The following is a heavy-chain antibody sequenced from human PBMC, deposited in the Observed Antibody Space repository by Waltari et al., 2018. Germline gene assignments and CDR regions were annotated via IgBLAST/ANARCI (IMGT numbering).Heavy chain of an antibody. Sequence: EVQLIESVGAFVQPGGSLSRSCAASGFGFSNFSMTRVSQAPGKGLEWIAYISTGGSTIYYADSVKGRFTISRDNAKNSLYLQMNGLTDEDTAIYYCTPLDYWGRGALVTVSS. CDR2: ISTGGSTI. CDR1: GFGFSNFS. V-gene: IGHV3-48*02. J-gene: IGHJ4*02. CDR3: TPLDY.